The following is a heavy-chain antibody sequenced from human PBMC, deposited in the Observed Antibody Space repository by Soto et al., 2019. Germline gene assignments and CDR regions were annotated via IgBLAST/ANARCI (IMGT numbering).Heavy chain of an antibody. CDR1: GYTFTSYD. CDR2: MNPNSGNT. Sequence: GASVKVSCKASGYTFTSYDINWVRQATGQGLEWMGWMNPNSGNTGYAQKFQGRVTMTRNTSISTAYMELSSLRSEDTAVYYCARQPFIVLVPAAIDGMDVWGQGTTVTVSS. V-gene: IGHV1-8*01. J-gene: IGHJ6*02. D-gene: IGHD2-2*01. CDR3: ARQPFIVLVPAAIDGMDV.